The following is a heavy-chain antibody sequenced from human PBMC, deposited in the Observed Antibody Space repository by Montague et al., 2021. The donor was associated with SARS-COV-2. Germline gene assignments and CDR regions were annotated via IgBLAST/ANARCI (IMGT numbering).Heavy chain of an antibody. CDR2: INSDGSSP. CDR1: VFTFSSYW. CDR3: ARSGQQLVHPLATLYYYYGMDV. J-gene: IGHJ6*02. D-gene: IGHD6-13*01. V-gene: IGHV3-74*01. Sequence: SLRLSCAASVFTFSSYWMHWVRQAPGKGLVWVSRINSDGSSPNYSDSXKGRFTISRDNAKNTLYLQMNILRAEDTAVYYFARSGQQLVHPLATLYYYYGMDVWGQGTTVTVSS.